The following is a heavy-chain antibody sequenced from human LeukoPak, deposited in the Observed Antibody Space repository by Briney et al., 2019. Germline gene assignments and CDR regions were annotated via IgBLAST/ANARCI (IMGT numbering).Heavy chain of an antibody. D-gene: IGHD6-6*01. CDR1: GFTLSSTD. CDR2: IGPDGDT. Sequence: GGSLRLSCPVSGFTLSSTDMHWVRQVQGKGLEWVSHIGPDGDTHYPDSVKGRFTISRDGAKNSLYLQMNNLRGGDTAVYYCARRTYGSSLSDYWGQGTLVTVSS. CDR3: ARRTYGSSLSDY. J-gene: IGHJ4*02. V-gene: IGHV3-13*01.